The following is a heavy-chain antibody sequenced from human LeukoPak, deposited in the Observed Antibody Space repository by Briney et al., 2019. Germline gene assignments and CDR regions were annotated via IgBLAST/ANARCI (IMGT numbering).Heavy chain of an antibody. V-gene: IGHV4-38-2*02. CDR1: GYSISSGYY. CDR3: ALNSGSYYRIY. D-gene: IGHD1-26*01. J-gene: IGHJ4*02. Sequence: SETLSLTCTVSGYSISSGYYWGWIRQPPGKGLEWIGSIYHSGSTYYNPSLKSRVTISVDTFKNQFSLKLSSVTAADTAVYYCALNSGSYYRIYWGQGTLVTVSS. CDR2: IYHSGST.